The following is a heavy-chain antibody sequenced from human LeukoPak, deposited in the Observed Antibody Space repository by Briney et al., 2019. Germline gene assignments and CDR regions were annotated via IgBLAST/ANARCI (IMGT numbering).Heavy chain of an antibody. V-gene: IGHV1-18*01. CDR3: ARGKGCSSTSCYYYYYYMDV. CDR1: GYSFTNYG. Sequence: GASVKVSYKTSGYSFTNYGITWVRQAPGQGLEWMGWISGYNSKPFYAQNFQGRVTMTTDTSTSTVYMEVRSLRSDDTAVYYCARGKGCSSTSCYYYYYYMDVWGKGTTVTVSS. J-gene: IGHJ6*03. CDR2: ISGYNSKP. D-gene: IGHD2-2*01.